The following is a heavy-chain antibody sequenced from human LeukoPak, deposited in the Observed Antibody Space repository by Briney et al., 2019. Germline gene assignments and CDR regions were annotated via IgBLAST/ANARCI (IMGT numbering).Heavy chain of an antibody. CDR2: IIPIFGTA. Sequence: GASVKVSCKASGGTFSSYAISWVRQAPGQGLEWMGGIIPIFGTANYAQKFQGRVTITADESTSTAYMELSSLRSEDTAVYHCARGLGGYCSSTSCPFDYWGQGTLVTVSS. V-gene: IGHV1-69*13. J-gene: IGHJ4*02. D-gene: IGHD2-2*01. CDR3: ARGLGGYCSSTSCPFDY. CDR1: GGTFSSYA.